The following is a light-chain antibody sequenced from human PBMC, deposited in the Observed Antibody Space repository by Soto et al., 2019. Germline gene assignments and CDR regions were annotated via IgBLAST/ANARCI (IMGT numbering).Light chain of an antibody. Sequence: EIVFTQSPFTLSFCPGERATLSCRASQSVSSSYLAWYQQKPGQAPRLLIYGASSRATGIPDRFSGSGSGTDFTLTISRLEPEDFAVYYCQQYGSSPPWTFGQGTKVDIK. CDR3: QQYGSSPPWT. CDR1: QSVSSSY. J-gene: IGKJ1*01. V-gene: IGKV3-20*01. CDR2: GAS.